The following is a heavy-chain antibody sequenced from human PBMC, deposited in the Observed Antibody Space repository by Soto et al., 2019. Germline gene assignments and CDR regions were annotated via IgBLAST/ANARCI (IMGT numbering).Heavy chain of an antibody. Sequence: ALVKVSCKASGYTFTGYYMHWVRQAPGQGLEWMGWINPNSGGTNYAQKFQGRVTMTRDTSISTAYMELSRLRSDDTAVYYCARARGVVVPAAKRSRWFDPWGQGTLVTVSS. J-gene: IGHJ5*02. CDR2: INPNSGGT. CDR1: GYTFTGYY. CDR3: ARARGVVVPAAKRSRWFDP. V-gene: IGHV1-2*02. D-gene: IGHD2-2*01.